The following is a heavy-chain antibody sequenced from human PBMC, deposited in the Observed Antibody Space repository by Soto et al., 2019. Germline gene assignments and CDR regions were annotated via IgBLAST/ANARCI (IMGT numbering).Heavy chain of an antibody. V-gene: IGHV3-7*01. D-gene: IGHD4-17*01. CDR1: EFTFTTYW. CDR3: ATVTTWKFYYYYMDV. Sequence: GESLKISCAASEFTFTTYWMNWVRQAPGKGLEWVANIKQEGSERYYADFVKGRFTISRDNAKNSLFLQMSRLRAEDSAVYYCATVTTWKFYYYYMDVWGKGTTVTVSS. J-gene: IGHJ6*03. CDR2: IKQEGSER.